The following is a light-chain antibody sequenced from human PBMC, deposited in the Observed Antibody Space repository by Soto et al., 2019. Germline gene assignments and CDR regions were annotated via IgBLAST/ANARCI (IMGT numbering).Light chain of an antibody. V-gene: IGKV1-5*01. CDR1: QSINSW. J-gene: IGKJ1*01. CDR2: DAS. CDR3: QQYNSYWWT. Sequence: DIQMTQSPSTLSASVGDRVTITCRASQSINSWLAWYQQKPGKAPKLLIYDASSLESGVPSRFSGSGSGTEFTLTISSLQPDDFATYYCQQYNSYWWTFGQGTKVEIK.